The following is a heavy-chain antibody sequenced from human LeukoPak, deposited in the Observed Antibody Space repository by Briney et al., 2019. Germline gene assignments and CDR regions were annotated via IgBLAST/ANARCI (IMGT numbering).Heavy chain of an antibody. V-gene: IGHV4-30-2*01. CDR1: GGSISSGGYY. D-gene: IGHD2-2*01. J-gene: IGHJ4*02. CDR3: ARLVRYCSSTSCYRDY. CDR2: INHSGST. Sequence: KPSQTLSLTCTVSGGSISSGGYYWSWIRQPPGKGLEWIGEINHSGSTNYNPSLKSRVTISVDTSKNQFSLKLSSVTAADTAVYYCARLVRYCSSTSCYRDYWGQGTLVTVSS.